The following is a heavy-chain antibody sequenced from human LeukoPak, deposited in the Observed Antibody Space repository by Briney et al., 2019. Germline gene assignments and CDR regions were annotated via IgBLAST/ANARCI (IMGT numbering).Heavy chain of an antibody. CDR2: INHSGST. CDR3: ARGSFVYDFWSGYYAMNAFDI. Sequence: SETLSLTCAVYGGSFSGYYWSWIRQPPGKGLEWIGEINHSGSTNYNPSLKSRVTISVDTSKNQFSLKLSSVTAADTAVYYCARGSFVYDFWSGYYAMNAFDIWGQGTMVTVSS. J-gene: IGHJ3*02. CDR1: GGSFSGYY. V-gene: IGHV4-34*01. D-gene: IGHD3-3*01.